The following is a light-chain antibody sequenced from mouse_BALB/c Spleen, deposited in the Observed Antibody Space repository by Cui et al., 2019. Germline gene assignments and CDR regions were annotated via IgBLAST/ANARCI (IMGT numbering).Light chain of an antibody. CDR3: HQRSSYRT. CDR1: SSISY. Sequence: QIVLPKSPAILPASPGEKVTMTCSASSSISYMHWYQQKPGTSPKRWIYDTSKLASRVPARFSGSGSGTSYSLTISRMEAEDAATYYCHQRSSYRTFGGGTKLEIK. J-gene: IGKJ1*01. V-gene: IGKV4-70*01. CDR2: DTS.